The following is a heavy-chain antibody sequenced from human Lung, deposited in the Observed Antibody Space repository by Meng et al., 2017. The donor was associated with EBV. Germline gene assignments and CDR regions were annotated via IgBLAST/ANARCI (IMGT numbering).Heavy chain of an antibody. CDR2: MNTKTGNL. D-gene: IGHD1-14*01. V-gene: IGHV7-4-1*02. CDR3: ARDDNGAPDY. J-gene: IGHJ4*02. Sequence: QVQLVQSGSELKKPGASVKVSCKASGYTFTRHAINWVRQAPGQGLEWMGWMNTKTGNLTYAQGFTGRFVFSLDTSVSTAYLQISSLKAEDTAMYYCARDDNGAPDYWGQGTLVTVSS. CDR1: GYTFTRHA.